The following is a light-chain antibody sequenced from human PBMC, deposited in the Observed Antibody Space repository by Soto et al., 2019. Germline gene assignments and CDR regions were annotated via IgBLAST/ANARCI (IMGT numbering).Light chain of an antibody. J-gene: IGLJ3*02. CDR3: TSFTTSSPVV. CDR1: KIDVGGYHY. CDR2: DVS. Sequence: QSALTQPASVSGSPGQSITISCTGTKIDVGGYHYFFWYQHHPDKPPKLIINDVSARPSGVSNRFSGSKFGNTASLTSSGLQDEDEAAYYCTSFTTSSPVVFGGGTKLTVL. V-gene: IGLV2-14*01.